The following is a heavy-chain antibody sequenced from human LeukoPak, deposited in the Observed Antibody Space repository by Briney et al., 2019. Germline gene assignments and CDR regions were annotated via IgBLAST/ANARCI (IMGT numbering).Heavy chain of an antibody. CDR1: GFTFSSYS. V-gene: IGHV3-48*01. D-gene: IGHD3-3*01. Sequence: GGSLRLSCAASGFTFSSYSMNWVRQAPGKGLEWVSYISSSSSTIYYADSVKGRFTISRDNAKNSLYLQMNSLRAEDTAVYYCAREAPDADYDFWSGYPDYWGQGTLVTVSS. J-gene: IGHJ4*02. CDR3: AREAPDADYDFWSGYPDY. CDR2: ISSSSSTI.